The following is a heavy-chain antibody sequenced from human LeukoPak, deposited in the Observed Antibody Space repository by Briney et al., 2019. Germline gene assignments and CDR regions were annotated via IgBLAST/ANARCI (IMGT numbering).Heavy chain of an antibody. J-gene: IGHJ4*02. CDR3: ARRYARWGSYLFDY. CDR2: IYTSGST. CDR1: VGSIGNFF. D-gene: IGHD3-16*01. Sequence: PSETLSLTCTVSVGSIGNFFWSWIRQPPGKGLEWIGYIYTSGSTSYNPSLKSRVTISGDKSKNQLSLRMSSVTAADTAVYYCARRYARWGSYLFDYWGQGTLVTVSS. V-gene: IGHV4-4*09.